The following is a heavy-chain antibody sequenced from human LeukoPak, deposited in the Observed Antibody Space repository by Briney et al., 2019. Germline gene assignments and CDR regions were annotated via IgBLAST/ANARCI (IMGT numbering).Heavy chain of an antibody. D-gene: IGHD6-19*01. V-gene: IGHV3-30*18. Sequence: GGSLRLSCAASGFTFSSDGMHWVRQAPGKGLEWVAFSSSDGSTKYYADSVKGRFTISRDNSKNTLYLQMNSLRAEDTAVYYCAEPDIAEAATFDFWGQGTLVTVSS. CDR1: GFTFSSDG. CDR3: AEPDIAEAATFDF. J-gene: IGHJ4*02. CDR2: SSSDGSTK.